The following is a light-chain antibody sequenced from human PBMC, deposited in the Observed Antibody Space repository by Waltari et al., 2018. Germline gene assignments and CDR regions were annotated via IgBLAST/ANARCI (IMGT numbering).Light chain of an antibody. Sequence: QSALTQPPSASGSPGQSVTISCTGTSSDIGDYTFVSWYQQHPGKAPKVLIYEVSKRPSGVPDLFSGSKSGNTASLTVSALQAEDEADYYCSSHAGSWVFGGGTKLTVL. CDR2: EVS. V-gene: IGLV2-8*01. CDR3: SSHAGSWV. J-gene: IGLJ3*02. CDR1: SSDIGDYTF.